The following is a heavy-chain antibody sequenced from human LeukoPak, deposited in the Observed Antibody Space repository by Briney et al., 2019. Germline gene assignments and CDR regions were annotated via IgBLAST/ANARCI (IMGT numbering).Heavy chain of an antibody. Sequence: SETLSLTCTVSGGSISSYYWSWIRQPPGKGLEWIGYIYYSGSTNYNPSLKSRVTISVDKSKNQFSLKLSSVTAADTAVYYCARVSGSVTRYFDYWGQGTLVTVSS. J-gene: IGHJ4*02. CDR2: IYYSGST. V-gene: IGHV4-59*12. CDR3: ARVSGSVTRYFDY. D-gene: IGHD6-25*01. CDR1: GGSISSYY.